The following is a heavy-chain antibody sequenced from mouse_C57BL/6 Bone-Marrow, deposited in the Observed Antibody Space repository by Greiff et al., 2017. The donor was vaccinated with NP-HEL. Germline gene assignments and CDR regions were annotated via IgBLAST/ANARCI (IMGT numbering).Heavy chain of an antibody. CDR1: GYTFTSYG. J-gene: IGHJ2*01. Sequence: VQRVESGAELARPGASVKLSCKASGYTFTSYGISWVKQRPGQGLEWIGEIYPRSGNTYYNEKFKGKATLTADKSSSTAYMELRSLTSEDSAVYFCARDDLYDYGSSYGYWGQGTTLTVSA. V-gene: IGHV1-81*01. D-gene: IGHD1-1*01. CDR2: IYPRSGNT. CDR3: ARDDLYDYGSSYGY.